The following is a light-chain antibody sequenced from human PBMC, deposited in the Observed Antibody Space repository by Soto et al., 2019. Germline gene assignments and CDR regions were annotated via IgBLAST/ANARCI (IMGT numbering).Light chain of an antibody. J-gene: IGLJ2*01. CDR1: SSNIGAGYD. Sequence: QSVLTQPPSVSGAPGQRVTISCTGSSSNIGAGYDVHWYQQLPGTAPKLLMYGNSNRPSGVPDRFSGSKSGTSASLAITGLKAEDEADYYCQSYDRSLSGVVFGGGTKLTVL. V-gene: IGLV1-40*01. CDR2: GNS. CDR3: QSYDRSLSGVV.